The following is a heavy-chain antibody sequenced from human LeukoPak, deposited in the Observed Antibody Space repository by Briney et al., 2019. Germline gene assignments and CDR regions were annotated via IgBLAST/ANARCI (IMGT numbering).Heavy chain of an antibody. D-gene: IGHD1-26*01. J-gene: IGHJ3*02. Sequence: GASVKVSCKASGYTCTSYGISWVRQAPGQGLEWMGWISAYNGNTNYAQKLQGRVTMTTDTSTSTAYMELRSLRSDDTAVYYCARVGDIVGGKDAFDIWGQGQWSPSLQ. V-gene: IGHV1-18*01. CDR3: ARVGDIVGGKDAFDI. CDR1: GYTCTSYG. CDR2: ISAYNGNT.